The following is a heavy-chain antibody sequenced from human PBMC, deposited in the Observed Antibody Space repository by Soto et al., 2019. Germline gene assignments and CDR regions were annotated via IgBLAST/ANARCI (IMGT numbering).Heavy chain of an antibody. V-gene: IGHV3-30-3*01. Sequence: GGSLRLSCAASGFTFSSYAMHWVRQAPGKGLEWVAVISYDGSNKYYADSVKGRFTISRDNSKNTLYLQMNSLRAEDTAVYYFARCPGGRSSSSADYRCQGLLVTV. J-gene: IGHJ4*02. CDR3: ARCPGGRSSSSADY. CDR1: GFTFSSYA. D-gene: IGHD6-6*01. CDR2: ISYDGSNK.